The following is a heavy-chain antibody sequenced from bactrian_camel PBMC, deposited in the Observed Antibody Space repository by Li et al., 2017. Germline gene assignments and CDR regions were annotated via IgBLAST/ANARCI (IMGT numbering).Heavy chain of an antibody. CDR1: GHTHSMYC. J-gene: IGHJ6*01. CDR2: IDSEDGPT. D-gene: IGHD4*01. V-gene: IGHV3S26*01. Sequence: HVQLVESGGGSVQAGGSLRLSCEVSGHTHSMYCMAWFRQAPGAKREGVAAIDSEDGPTNYADSVKGRFTISRDNAKNTLYLQMNSLKTEDTAMYFCAAARWAYQDDALRDSDFVFWGQGTQVTVS. CDR3: AAARWAYQDDALRDSDFVF.